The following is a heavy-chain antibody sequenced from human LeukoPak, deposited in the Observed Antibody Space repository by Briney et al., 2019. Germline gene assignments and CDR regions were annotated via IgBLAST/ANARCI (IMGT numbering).Heavy chain of an antibody. Sequence: SETLSLTCTLSGDSTNTYFWSWIRQSPGKGLEWIGYIYYTGTTNYNPSLKSRVTISVDTSKDQFSLKVNSVTAADTGVYYCARHYGPWGQGTLVTVSS. J-gene: IGHJ5*02. D-gene: IGHD3-16*01. CDR2: IYYTGTT. CDR3: ARHYGP. CDR1: GDSTNTYF. V-gene: IGHV4-59*01.